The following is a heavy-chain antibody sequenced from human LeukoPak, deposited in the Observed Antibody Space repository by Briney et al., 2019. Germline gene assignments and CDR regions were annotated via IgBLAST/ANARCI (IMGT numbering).Heavy chain of an antibody. CDR1: GFTVSSNY. Sequence: GGSLRLSCAASGFTVSSNYMSWVRQAPGKGLEWVSVIYSGGNTYYADSVKGRITISRDNSKNTLYLQMNSLRAEDTAVYYCAKIPQQLVLGYFDYWGQGTLVTVSS. V-gene: IGHV3-53*01. D-gene: IGHD6-13*01. J-gene: IGHJ4*02. CDR3: AKIPQQLVLGYFDY. CDR2: IYSGGNT.